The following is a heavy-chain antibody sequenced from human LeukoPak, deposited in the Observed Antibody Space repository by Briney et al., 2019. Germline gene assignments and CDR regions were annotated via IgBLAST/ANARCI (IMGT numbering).Heavy chain of an antibody. CDR2: ISSSGSTI. V-gene: IGHV3-11*04. CDR1: GFTFSDYY. Sequence: GGSLRLSCAASGFTFSDYYMSWIRQAPGKGLEWVSYISSSGSTIYYADSVKGRFTISRDNAKNSLYLQMNSLRAEDTAVYYCTRDRGVDDYGAVDDYWGQGTLVTVSS. CDR3: TRDRGVDDYGAVDDY. D-gene: IGHD4-17*01. J-gene: IGHJ4*02.